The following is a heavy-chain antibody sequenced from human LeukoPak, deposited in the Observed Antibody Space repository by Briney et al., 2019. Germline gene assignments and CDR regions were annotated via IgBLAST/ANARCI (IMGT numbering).Heavy chain of an antibody. D-gene: IGHD2-2*02. CDR1: GYTFTSYD. Sequence: ASVRVSCKASGYTFTSYDINWVRQAPGQGLEWMGWMNPSSGNTGYAQRFQGRVTMTRDTSISTAYMELSSLRSEDTAVYYCARDGSGGVVPAAINYYYYYMDVWGKGTTVTVSS. CDR2: MNPSSGNT. V-gene: IGHV1-8*01. J-gene: IGHJ6*03. CDR3: ARDGSGGVVPAAINYYYYYMDV.